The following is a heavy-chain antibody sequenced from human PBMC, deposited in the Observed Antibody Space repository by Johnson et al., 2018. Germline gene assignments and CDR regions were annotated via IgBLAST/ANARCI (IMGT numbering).Heavy chain of an antibody. CDR2: IGNST. J-gene: IGHJ5*01. D-gene: IGHD2-2*01. CDR1: ALSFSLYT. Sequence: EVQLVESRGGLVKPGGSLRLSCAAYALSFSLYTMSWVRQAPGKGLEWVSSIGNSTYYADSVKGRFTISRDNAKSSLYLQMDSLRAEETAVYDCARDLGSCSSTTCPNNWFDSWGQGTLVSVSS. V-gene: IGHV3-21*01. CDR3: ARDLGSCSSTTCPNNWFDS.